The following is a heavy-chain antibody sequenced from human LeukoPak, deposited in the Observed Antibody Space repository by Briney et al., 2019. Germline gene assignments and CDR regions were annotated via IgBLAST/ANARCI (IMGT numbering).Heavy chain of an antibody. CDR3: ARADYYDSSGYEHPDY. Sequence: ASVKVSCKASGYTFTIYGISWVRQAPGQGLEWMGWISAYNGNTNYAQKLQGRVTMTTDTSTSTAYMELRSLRSDDTAVYYCARADYYDSSGYEHPDYWGQGTLVTVSS. J-gene: IGHJ4*02. CDR1: GYTFTIYG. V-gene: IGHV1-18*01. D-gene: IGHD3-22*01. CDR2: ISAYNGNT.